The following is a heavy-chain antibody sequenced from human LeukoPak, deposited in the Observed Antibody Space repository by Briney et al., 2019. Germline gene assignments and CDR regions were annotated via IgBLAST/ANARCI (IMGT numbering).Heavy chain of an antibody. CDR3: ARVAVAAREYFDY. D-gene: IGHD6-19*01. CDR1: GGSFSGYY. J-gene: IGHJ4*02. V-gene: IGHV4-34*01. CDR2: INHSGST. Sequence: SETLSLTCAVYGGSFSGYYWSWIRQPPGKGLEWIGEINHSGSTNYNPSLKSRVTISVDTSKNQFSLKLSSVTAADTAVYYCARVAVAAREYFDYWGQGTLVTVSS.